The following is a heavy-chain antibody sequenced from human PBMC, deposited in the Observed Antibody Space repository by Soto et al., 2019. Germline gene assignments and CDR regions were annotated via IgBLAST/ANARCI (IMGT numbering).Heavy chain of an antibody. CDR3: ARDRSMIVVVPGY. J-gene: IGHJ4*02. D-gene: IGHD3-22*01. CDR2: ISYDGSNK. CDR1: GFTFSSYA. Sequence: QVQLVESGGGVVQPGRSLRLSCAASGFTFSSYAMHWVRQAPGKGLEWVSFISYDGSNKFYADSVKGRFAISRDNSKNTVSLQMNSLRAEDTAVYYCARDRSMIVVVPGYWGQGTLVTVSS. V-gene: IGHV3-30*09.